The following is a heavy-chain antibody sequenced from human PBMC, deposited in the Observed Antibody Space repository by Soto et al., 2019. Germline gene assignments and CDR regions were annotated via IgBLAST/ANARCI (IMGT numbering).Heavy chain of an antibody. J-gene: IGHJ6*02. V-gene: IGHV5-51*01. CDR2: IYPGDSDT. D-gene: IGHD2-2*01. CDR1: GYTFSNFW. Sequence: GESLKISCQSSGYTFSNFWIGWVRQMPGKGLEWMGIIYPGDSDTRYSPSVQGHVTISADKSISTAYLQWSSLKASDTAMYYCARLLGYCSSTSCPKNYYYYYGMDVWGQGTTVTVSS. CDR3: ARLLGYCSSTSCPKNYYYYYGMDV.